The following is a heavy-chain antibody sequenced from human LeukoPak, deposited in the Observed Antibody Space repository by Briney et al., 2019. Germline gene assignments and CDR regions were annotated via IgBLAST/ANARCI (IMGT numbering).Heavy chain of an antibody. CDR3: AKDFNWAFDY. CDR1: GFTFSHYG. J-gene: IGHJ4*02. D-gene: IGHD1-1*01. CDR2: IRYDEGDK. Sequence: GGSLRLPCATSGFTFSHYGMHWVRQAPGRGLDWVAHIRYDEGDKYYADSVKGRFTISRDISKNTVYLQMNSLRVEDTAVYYCAKDFNWAFDYWGQGTLVTVSS. V-gene: IGHV3-30*02.